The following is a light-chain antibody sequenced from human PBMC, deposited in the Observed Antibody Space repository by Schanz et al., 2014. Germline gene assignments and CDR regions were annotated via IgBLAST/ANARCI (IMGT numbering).Light chain of an antibody. CDR1: SGHSSYI. CDR3: ETWGTGIRV. Sequence: QSVLTQSSSASASLGSSVKLTCTLSSGHSSYIIAWHQQQPGKAPRYLMKLEGSGSYNKGSGVPDRFSGSSSGADRYLTISNLQFEDEADYYCETWGTGIRVFGGGTKLTVL. J-gene: IGLJ3*02. V-gene: IGLV4-60*02. CDR2: LEGSGSY.